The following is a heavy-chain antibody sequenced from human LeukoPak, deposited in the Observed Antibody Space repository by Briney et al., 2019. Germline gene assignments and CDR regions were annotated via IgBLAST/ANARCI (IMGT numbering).Heavy chain of an antibody. Sequence: ASVKVSCKASGYTFTGYYMHWVRQAPGQGLEWMGWINPNSGGTNYAQKFQGRVTITRNTSISTAYMELSSLRSEDTAVYYCARGNYDSSGYYFDYWGQGTLVTVSS. CDR3: ARGNYDSSGYYFDY. V-gene: IGHV1-2*02. D-gene: IGHD3-22*01. CDR2: INPNSGGT. CDR1: GYTFTGYY. J-gene: IGHJ4*02.